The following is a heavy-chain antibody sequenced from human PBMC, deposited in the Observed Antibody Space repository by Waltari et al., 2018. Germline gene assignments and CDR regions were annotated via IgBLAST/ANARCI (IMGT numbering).Heavy chain of an antibody. J-gene: IGHJ4*02. CDR3: ARVWGTGTTGEGDY. D-gene: IGHD1-7*01. V-gene: IGHV3-53*02. CDR1: GFTVSSNY. CDR2: IYSGGST. Sequence: EVQLVETGGGLIQPGGSLRLSCAASGFTVSSNYMSWVRQAPGKGLEWVSVIYSGGSTYYADSVKGRFTISRDNSKNTLYLQMSSLRAEDTAVYYCARVWGTGTTGEGDYWGQGTLVTVSS.